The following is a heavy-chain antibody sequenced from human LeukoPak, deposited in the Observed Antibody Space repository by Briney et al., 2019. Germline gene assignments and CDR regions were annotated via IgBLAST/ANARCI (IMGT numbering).Heavy chain of an antibody. Sequence: GGSLRLSCAASGFTFSSYWMSWVRQAPGKGLEWVANIKQEGGEKYYVDSVKGRFTISRDNAKNSLYLQMNSLRADDTAVYYCAKVSESNYDILTGYYTPYYFDYWGQGTLVTVSS. J-gene: IGHJ4*02. CDR2: IKQEGGEK. CDR1: GFTFSSYW. V-gene: IGHV3-7*03. CDR3: AKVSESNYDILTGYYTPYYFDY. D-gene: IGHD3-9*01.